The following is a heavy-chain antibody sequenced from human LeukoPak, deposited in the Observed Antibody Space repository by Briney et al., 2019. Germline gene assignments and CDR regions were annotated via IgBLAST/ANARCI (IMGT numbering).Heavy chain of an antibody. CDR1: GFTFTSYA. Sequence: TGGSLRLSCAASGFTFTSYAMSWVRQAPGKGLEWVSAISGSGGSTYYADSVKGRFTISRDNSKNTLSLQMNSLRSEDTAVYYCAKPKGGRGDYVYYYGMDVWGQGTTVTVSS. J-gene: IGHJ6*02. V-gene: IGHV3-23*01. CDR2: ISGSGGST. CDR3: AKPKGGRGDYVYYYGMDV. D-gene: IGHD4-17*01.